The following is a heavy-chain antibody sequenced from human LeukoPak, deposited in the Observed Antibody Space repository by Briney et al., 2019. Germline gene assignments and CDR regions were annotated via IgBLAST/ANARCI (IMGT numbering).Heavy chain of an antibody. J-gene: IGHJ4*02. CDR2: IYYSGST. CDR3: ATTYYDILTGSYYFDY. Sequence: SETLSLTCTVSGGSISSYYWSWIRQPPGKGLEWIGYIYYSGSTNYNPSLKSRVTISVDTSKNQLSLKLSSVTAADTAVYYCATTYYDILTGSYYFDYWGQGTLVTVSS. CDR1: GGSISSYY. D-gene: IGHD3-9*01. V-gene: IGHV4-59*01.